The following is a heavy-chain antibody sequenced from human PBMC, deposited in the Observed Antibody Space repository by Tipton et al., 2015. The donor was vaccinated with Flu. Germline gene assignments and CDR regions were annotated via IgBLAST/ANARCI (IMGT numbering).Heavy chain of an antibody. CDR1: GFRFSDYG. D-gene: IGHD6-19*01. J-gene: IGHJ4*02. V-gene: IGHV3-30*18. CDR2: TSYDGSTE. CDR3: AKVIPEKVAGLDY. Sequence: SLRLSCAASGFRFSDYGMHWVRQAPGMGLEWVAATSYDGSTEYYADSVKGRFTISRDNSKNTLYLQMNSLRPEDTAVYYCAKVIPEKVAGLDYWGQGTLVTVSS.